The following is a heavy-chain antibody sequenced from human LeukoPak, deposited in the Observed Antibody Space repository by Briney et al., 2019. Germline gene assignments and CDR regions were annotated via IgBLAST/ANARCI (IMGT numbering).Heavy chain of an antibody. V-gene: IGHV3-15*01. CDR3: TTFGGSYGERDY. CDR2: IKSKTDGGTT. J-gene: IGHJ4*02. Sequence: GGSLRLSCAASGFTFSNAWMSWVRQAPGKGLEWVGRIKSKTDGGTTDYAAPVKGRFTISRDDSKNTLYLQMNGLKTEDTAVYYCTTFGGSYGERDYWGQGTLVTVSS. D-gene: IGHD1-26*01. CDR1: GFTFSNAW.